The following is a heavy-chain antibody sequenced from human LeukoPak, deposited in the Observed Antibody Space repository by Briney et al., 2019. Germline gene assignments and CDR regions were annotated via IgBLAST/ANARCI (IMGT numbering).Heavy chain of an antibody. V-gene: IGHV3-7*01. CDR2: IKQDGTEK. J-gene: IGHJ4*02. D-gene: IGHD3-10*01. CDR3: AKVAKYYYGSETYYFFEQ. Sequence: ETLSLTCAVSGGSISSGDYSWSWVRQAPGKGLEWVANIKQDGTEKYYVDSVKGRFTISRDNARNSLELQMNSLRVEDTAVYYCAKVAKYYYGSETYYFFEQWGQGTPVTASS. CDR1: GGSISSGDYS.